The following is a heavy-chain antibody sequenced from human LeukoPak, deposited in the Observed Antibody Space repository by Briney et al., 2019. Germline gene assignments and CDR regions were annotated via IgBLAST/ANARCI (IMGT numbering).Heavy chain of an antibody. D-gene: IGHD3-3*01. Sequence: PSETLSLTCTVSGGSISSYYWSWIRQPPGKGLEWIGYIYYSGSTNYNPSLKSRVTISVDTSKNQFSQKLSSVTAADTAVYYCARGNYDFWSGYYTSGPSDGDWFDPWGQGTLVTVSS. CDR1: GGSISSYY. CDR2: IYYSGST. CDR3: ARGNYDFWSGYYTSGPSDGDWFDP. V-gene: IGHV4-59*08. J-gene: IGHJ5*02.